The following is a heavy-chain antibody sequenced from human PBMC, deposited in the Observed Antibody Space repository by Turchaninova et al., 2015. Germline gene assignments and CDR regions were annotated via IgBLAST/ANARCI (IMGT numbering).Heavy chain of an antibody. D-gene: IGHD1-26*01. CDR1: GGSISTYY. V-gene: IGHV4-59*01. J-gene: IGHJ4*02. Sequence: QVQLQESGPGLVKPSETLSLTCTVSGGSISTYYWRWIRQPPGKGLEWIGYIYYSGSTKSNPPLKVRVPISEDTSKNRFSLKLSSVTAADTAVYYWARVGSGSYRLDYWGQGTLVTVSS. CDR3: ARVGSGSYRLDY. CDR2: IYYSGST.